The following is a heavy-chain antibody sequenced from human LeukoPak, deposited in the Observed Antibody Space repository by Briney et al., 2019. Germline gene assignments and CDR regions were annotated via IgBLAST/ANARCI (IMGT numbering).Heavy chain of an antibody. CDR1: GGSFSGYY. V-gene: IGHV4-34*01. D-gene: IGHD3-16*01. J-gene: IGHJ4*02. Sequence: SETLSLTCAVYGGSFSGYYWSWIRQPPGKGLEWIGEINHSGNTNYNPSLKSRVTISVDTSKNQFSLKLSSVTAADTAVYYCARVNYATGYFDYWGQGTLVTVSS. CDR3: ARVNYATGYFDY. CDR2: INHSGNT.